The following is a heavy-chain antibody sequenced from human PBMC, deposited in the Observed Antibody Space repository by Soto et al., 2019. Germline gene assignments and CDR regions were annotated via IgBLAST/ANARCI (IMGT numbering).Heavy chain of an antibody. CDR2: ISSSGSII. D-gene: IGHD3-3*01. V-gene: IGHV3-11*04. Sequence: GGSLRLSCAASGFTFSDYYMSWIRQAPGKGLEWVSYISSSGSIIYYADSVKGRFTISRDNAKNSLYLQMNSLRAEDTAVYYCARDHTILGVVTQQRAFDIWGQGTMVTVSS. CDR1: GFTFSDYY. CDR3: ARDHTILGVVTQQRAFDI. J-gene: IGHJ3*02.